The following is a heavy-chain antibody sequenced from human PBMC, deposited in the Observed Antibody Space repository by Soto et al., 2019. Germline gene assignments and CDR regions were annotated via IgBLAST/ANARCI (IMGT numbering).Heavy chain of an antibody. CDR3: ARHRWGTPISPYYYYGVDV. Sequence: SETLSLTCTVSGGSISSIGLYWSWIRRHPEKGLEWIGNIYYNGSTYYDPSLKSRVTISVDTSKNQFSLHLSSVTAADTAVFYCARHRWGTPISPYYYYGVDVWGQGTTVTVSS. CDR2: IYYNGST. CDR1: GGSISSIGLY. J-gene: IGHJ6*02. V-gene: IGHV4-31*03. D-gene: IGHD7-27*01.